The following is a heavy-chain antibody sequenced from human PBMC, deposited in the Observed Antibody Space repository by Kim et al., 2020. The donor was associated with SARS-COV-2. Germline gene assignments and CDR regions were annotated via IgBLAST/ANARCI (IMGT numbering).Heavy chain of an antibody. CDR3: ATRLPTDY. Sequence: SETLSLTCAVYGGSFSDHYWSWIRQPPGKGLEWIGEITHSGSTNYNPSLKSRVTISVDTSKNQFSLKLNSVTAADTAVYYCATRLPTDYWGRGTLVTVSS. J-gene: IGHJ4*02. V-gene: IGHV4-34*01. CDR2: ITHSGST. CDR1: GGSFSDHY. D-gene: IGHD4-17*01.